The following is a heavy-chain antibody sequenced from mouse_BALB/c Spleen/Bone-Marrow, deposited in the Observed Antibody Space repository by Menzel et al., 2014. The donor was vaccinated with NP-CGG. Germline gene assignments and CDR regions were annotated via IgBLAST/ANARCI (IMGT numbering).Heavy chain of an antibody. D-gene: IGHD1-1*01. CDR2: INPYNGDT. V-gene: IGHV1-20*02. CDR3: ARSGYYGSSYFDY. CDR1: GYSFTGYF. J-gene: IGHJ2*01. Sequence: EVKLVESGPELVKPGASVKISCKASGYSFTGYFMNWVMQSHGKSLEWIGGINPYNGDTLYNQKFKGKATLTVDKSSSTAHMELRSLASEDSAVYYCARSGYYGSSYFDYWGQGTTLTVSS.